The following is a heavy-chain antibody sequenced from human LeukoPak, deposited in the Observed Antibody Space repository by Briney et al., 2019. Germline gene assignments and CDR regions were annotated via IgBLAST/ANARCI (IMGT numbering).Heavy chain of an antibody. D-gene: IGHD3-3*01. J-gene: IGHJ6*03. CDR1: GYSFTSYW. Sequence: GESLKISCKGSGYSFTSYWIGWVRQIPGKGLEGMGIINPGDSETRYSPSFEGPVNHSADQSTRTAYLQWSRLKALDTATYHGARQGFLQWPHYMDVWGKGTTVTVSS. CDR2: INPGDSET. CDR3: ARQGFLQWPHYMDV. V-gene: IGHV5-51*01.